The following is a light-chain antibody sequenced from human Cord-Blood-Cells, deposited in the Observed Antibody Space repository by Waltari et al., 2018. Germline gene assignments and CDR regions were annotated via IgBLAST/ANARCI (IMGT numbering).Light chain of an antibody. J-gene: IGKJ3*01. CDR1: QSFSSY. CDR3: QQRSNWLFT. V-gene: IGKV3-11*01. CDR2: DAS. Sequence: ELVLIQSPATLSLSPGERATLSCRASQSFSSYLAWYQQKPGQAPRLLIYDASNRATGIPARFSGSGSGTDFTLTISSLEPEDFAVYYCQQRSNWLFTFGPGTKVDIK.